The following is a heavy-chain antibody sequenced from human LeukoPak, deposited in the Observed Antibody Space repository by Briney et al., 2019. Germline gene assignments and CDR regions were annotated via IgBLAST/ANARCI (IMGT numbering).Heavy chain of an antibody. Sequence: GGSLRLSCAASGFTFSSYWMSWVRQAPGKGLEWVANIKQDGSAKYYVDSVKGRFTISRDNAKNSLYLQMGSLRAEDTAVYYCARDANYYDSSGYYPYWGQGTLVTVSS. CDR3: ARDANYYDSSGYYPY. CDR2: IKQDGSAK. CDR1: GFTFSSYW. J-gene: IGHJ4*02. D-gene: IGHD3-22*01. V-gene: IGHV3-7*01.